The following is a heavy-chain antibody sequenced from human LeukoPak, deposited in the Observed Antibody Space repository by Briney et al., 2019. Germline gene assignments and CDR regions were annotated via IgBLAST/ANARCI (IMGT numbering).Heavy chain of an antibody. CDR1: GFTFSSYS. Sequence: GGSLRLSCAASGFTFSSYSMNWVRQAPGKGLEWVSSISNDGKYIYYADSVKGRFTISRDNAKSSLYLQMNSLRAEDTAVFYCARDYYDILTGRNWFDPWGQGTLVTVSS. CDR2: ISNDGKYI. J-gene: IGHJ5*02. CDR3: ARDYYDILTGRNWFDP. V-gene: IGHV3-21*01. D-gene: IGHD3-9*01.